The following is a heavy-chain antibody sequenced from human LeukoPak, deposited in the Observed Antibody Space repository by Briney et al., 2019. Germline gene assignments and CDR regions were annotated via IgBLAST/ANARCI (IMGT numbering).Heavy chain of an antibody. CDR1: GGSISSYY. D-gene: IGHD3-22*01. CDR2: IYYSGST. J-gene: IGHJ3*02. Sequence: PSETLSLTCTVSGGSISSYYWSWIRQPPGKGLEWIGYIYYSGSTNYNPSLKSRVTISVDTSKNQFSLKLSSVTAADTAVYYCARVGNYDSSGYYFLVAFDIWGQGTMVTVSS. V-gene: IGHV4-59*01. CDR3: ARVGNYDSSGYYFLVAFDI.